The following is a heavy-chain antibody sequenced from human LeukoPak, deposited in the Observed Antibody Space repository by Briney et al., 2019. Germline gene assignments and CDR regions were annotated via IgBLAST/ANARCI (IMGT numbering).Heavy chain of an antibody. CDR2: VSGYDADI. CDR1: GYMFTSYG. CDR3: VRDRVVRCCSGASCHSGFDL. J-gene: IGHJ3*01. V-gene: IGHV1-18*04. Sequence: VASVKVSCKASGYMFTSYGISWVRQAPGQGLEWLGWVSGYDADIEYPQKFQGRVTMTTDTSTSTAYMDLRSLRSDDTAVYYCVRDRVVRCCSGASCHSGFDLWGQGTMVTVSS. D-gene: IGHD2-15*01.